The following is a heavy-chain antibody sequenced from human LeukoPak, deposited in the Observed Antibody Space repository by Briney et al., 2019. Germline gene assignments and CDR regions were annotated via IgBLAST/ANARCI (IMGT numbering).Heavy chain of an antibody. D-gene: IGHD6-13*01. Sequence: GGSLRLSCAASGFTFSSYSMNWVRQAPGKGLVWVSRINSDGSSTSYADSVKGRFTISRDNAKNTLYLQMNSLRAEDTAVYYCARGSLWQQLAHFDYWGQGTLVTVSS. CDR3: ARGSLWQQLAHFDY. CDR1: GFTFSSYS. CDR2: INSDGSST. J-gene: IGHJ4*02. V-gene: IGHV3-74*01.